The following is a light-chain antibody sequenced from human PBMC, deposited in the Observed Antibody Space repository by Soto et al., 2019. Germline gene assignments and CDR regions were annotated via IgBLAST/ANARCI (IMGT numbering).Light chain of an antibody. CDR1: QSLIHSDGNTY. Sequence: DVVMTQSPLSLPVTLGQPASISCRSSQSLIHSDGNTYLNWFQQRPGQSPRRLIYKVSDRDSGVPDRCSGSGSGTDFTLKISRVEAEDVGVYYCMQGNHWPWTFGQGTEVEIK. J-gene: IGKJ1*01. CDR2: KVS. V-gene: IGKV2-30*02. CDR3: MQGNHWPWT.